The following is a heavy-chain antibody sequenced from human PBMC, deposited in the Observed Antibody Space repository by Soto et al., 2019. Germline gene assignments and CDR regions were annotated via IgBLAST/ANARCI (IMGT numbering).Heavy chain of an antibody. CDR3: ARLRGYCSSTSCYSENP. Sequence: SVKVSCKASGGTFSSYAISWVRQAPGQGLEWMGGIIPIFGTANYAQKFQGRVTITADESTSTAYMELSSLRSEDTAVYYCARLRGYCSSTSCYSENPWGQGTLVTVSS. CDR2: IIPIFGTA. D-gene: IGHD2-2*02. J-gene: IGHJ5*02. V-gene: IGHV1-69*13. CDR1: GGTFSSYA.